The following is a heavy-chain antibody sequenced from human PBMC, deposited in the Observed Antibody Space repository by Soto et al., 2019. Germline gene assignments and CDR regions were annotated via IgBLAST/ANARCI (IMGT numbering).Heavy chain of an antibody. CDR2: IRYDGSNK. V-gene: IGHV3-30*02. CDR1: GFNFSSYG. J-gene: IGHJ6*04. Sequence: EGPLRLSCAASGFNFSSYGMHWFRQDRGKGLERGAVIRYDGSNKYYADSVKGRFTISRDNSKNTLYLQMNSLRAEDTAVYYCLTEIKFWRCYYNIYSYTMEVWGRRPTV. CDR3: LTEIKFWRCYYNIYSYTMEV. D-gene: IGHD3-3*01.